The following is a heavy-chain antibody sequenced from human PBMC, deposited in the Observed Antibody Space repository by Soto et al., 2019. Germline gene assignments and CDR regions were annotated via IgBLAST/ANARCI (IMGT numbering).Heavy chain of an antibody. CDR1: GGTFSSYT. J-gene: IGHJ4*02. Sequence: QVQLVQSGAEVKKPGSSVKVSCKASGGTFSSYTISWVRQAPGQGLEWMGRIIPILGIANYAQKFQGRVTITADKSTSTAYMELSSLRSEDTAVYYGARDLWAESSGWDYWGQGPLVTVSS. CDR2: IIPILGIA. V-gene: IGHV1-69*08. D-gene: IGHD6-19*01. CDR3: ARDLWAESSGWDY.